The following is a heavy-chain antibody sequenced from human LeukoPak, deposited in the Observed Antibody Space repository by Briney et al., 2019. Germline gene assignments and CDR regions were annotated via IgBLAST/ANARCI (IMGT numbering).Heavy chain of an antibody. CDR3: ARYYDSSGYYYPIDY. V-gene: IGHV3-21*01. D-gene: IGHD3-22*01. J-gene: IGHJ4*02. CDR2: ISSLSSYI. CDR1: GFTFSSYR. Sequence: GRSLTLSCAASGFTFSSYRMNWVRQAPGKGLEWDSSISSLSSYIYYADSVKGRFTISRDNAKNSLYLQMNSLRAEDTAVYYCARYYDSSGYYYPIDYWGQGTLVTVSS.